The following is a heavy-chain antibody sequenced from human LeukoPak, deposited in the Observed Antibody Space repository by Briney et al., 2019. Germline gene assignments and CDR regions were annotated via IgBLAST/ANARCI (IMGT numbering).Heavy chain of an antibody. D-gene: IGHD5-12*01. CDR2: IYYSGST. CDR1: VGSISSYY. Sequence: SETLSLTCTVSVGSISSYYWSWIRQPPGKGLEWIGYIYYSGSTNYNPSLKSRVTMSVDTSKNQFSLKLSTVTAADTAVYYCARRLGGYNYWGQGTLVTVSS. J-gene: IGHJ4*02. V-gene: IGHV4-59*08. CDR3: ARRLGGYNY.